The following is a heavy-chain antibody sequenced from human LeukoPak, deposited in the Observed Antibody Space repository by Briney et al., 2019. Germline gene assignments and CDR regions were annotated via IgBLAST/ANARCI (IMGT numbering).Heavy chain of an antibody. V-gene: IGHV4-39*07. CDR2: IYYSGST. CDR1: GGSISSSGYY. CDR3: ARGLYSSSFWDYYYYMDV. D-gene: IGHD6-6*01. Sequence: SETLSLTCTVSGGSISSSGYYWGWIRQPPGKGLEWIGSIYYSGSTYYNPSLKSRVTISVDTSKNQFSLKLSSVTAADTAVYYCARGLYSSSFWDYYYYMDVWGKGTTVTVSS. J-gene: IGHJ6*03.